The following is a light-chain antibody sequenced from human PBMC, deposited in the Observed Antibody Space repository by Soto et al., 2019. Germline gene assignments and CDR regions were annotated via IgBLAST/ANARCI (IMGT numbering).Light chain of an antibody. Sequence: IVMTQSPATLSVYQGERATLSCRASQSVSSKLAWYQQTPGQAPRLLIYDASNRATGIPARFSGSGSGTDFTLTISSLEPEDFAVYYCQQRSNWPPWTFGQGTKVDI. CDR2: DAS. V-gene: IGKV3-11*01. CDR1: QSVSSK. J-gene: IGKJ1*01. CDR3: QQRSNWPPWT.